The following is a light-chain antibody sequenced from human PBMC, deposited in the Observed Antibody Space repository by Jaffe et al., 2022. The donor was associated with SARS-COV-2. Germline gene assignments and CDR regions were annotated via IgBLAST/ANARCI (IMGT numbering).Light chain of an antibody. CDR3: QKYLSAPRS. V-gene: IGKV1-27*01. CDR2: AAS. Sequence: DGQMTQSPSSLSASVGDRVTITCRASQGINNYLAWYQQRPGKAPKLLIYAASTLHSGVPSRFSGSGSGTEFTLTISSLQPEDVATYYCQKYLSAPRSFGQGTKVEIK. CDR1: QGINNY. J-gene: IGKJ1*01.